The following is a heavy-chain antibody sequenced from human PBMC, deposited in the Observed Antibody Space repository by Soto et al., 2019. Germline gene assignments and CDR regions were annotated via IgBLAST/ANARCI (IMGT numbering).Heavy chain of an antibody. Sequence: PSETLSLTCTVSGGSITHYYWTWIRQPPGKGLEWMGYIYYSGTTTNYNPSLKSRVTLSVDTSKNQFSLKLSSVTAADTAVYYCARQGVALELDFWGQGTLVTVSS. V-gene: IGHV4-59*08. CDR2: IYYSGTTT. CDR1: GGSITHYY. J-gene: IGHJ4*02. CDR3: ARQGVALELDF. D-gene: IGHD2-21*01.